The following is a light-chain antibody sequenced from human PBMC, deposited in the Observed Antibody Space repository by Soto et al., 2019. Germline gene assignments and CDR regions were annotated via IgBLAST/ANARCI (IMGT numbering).Light chain of an antibody. V-gene: IGKV3-11*01. CDR1: QSVSSY. CDR2: DAS. CDR3: QQRSNWLT. J-gene: IGKJ4*01. Sequence: ETVWTQSPATLSLSPGERATLSCRASQSVSSYLAWYQQKPGQAPRLLIYDASNRATGIPARFSGSGSGTDFTLTISSLEPEDFAVYYCQQRSNWLTFGGGTKVEIK.